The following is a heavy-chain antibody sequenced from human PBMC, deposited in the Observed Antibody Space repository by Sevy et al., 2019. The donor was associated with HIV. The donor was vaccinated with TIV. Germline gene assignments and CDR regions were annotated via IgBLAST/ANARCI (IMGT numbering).Heavy chain of an antibody. CDR1: GGSISSTNW. V-gene: IGHV4-4*02. Sequence: SETLSLTCAVSGGSISSTNWWSWVRQPPGKGLEWIGEIYHSGSTNYNPSLKSRLTISVDRSKNQFSLKLSSVTAADTAVYYCAREGWETLVYYYYGMDVWGKGNTVTVSS. J-gene: IGHJ6*04. CDR3: AREGWETLVYYYYGMDV. CDR2: IYHSGST. D-gene: IGHD1-26*01.